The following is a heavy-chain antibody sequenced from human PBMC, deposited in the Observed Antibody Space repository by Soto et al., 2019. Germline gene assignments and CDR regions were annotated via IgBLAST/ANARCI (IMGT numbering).Heavy chain of an antibody. J-gene: IGHJ4*02. D-gene: IGHD3-22*01. CDR2: IFYSGNT. V-gene: IGHV4-59*08. Sequence: PSETLSLTCTVSGASISSYYWNWIRRSPGKGLEWIGHIFYSGNTNYNPSLKSRVTISADTSKNQFSLKLSSVTAADTAVYYCASMLYYYDRSGALSYYFDYWGQGTLVTVSS. CDR3: ASMLYYYDRSGALSYYFDY. CDR1: GASISSYY.